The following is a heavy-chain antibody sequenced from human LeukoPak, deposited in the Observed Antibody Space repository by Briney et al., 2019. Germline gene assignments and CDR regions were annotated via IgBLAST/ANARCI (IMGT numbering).Heavy chain of an antibody. CDR1: GFTFSSYA. D-gene: IGHD1-26*01. CDR2: ISYDGSNK. J-gene: IGHJ3*02. V-gene: IGHV3-30-3*01. Sequence: QSGGSLRLSCAAFGFTFSSYAMHWVRQAPGKGLEWVAVISYDGSNKYYADSVKGRFTISRDNSKNTLYLQMNSLRAEDTAVYYCAKAREWGSYHQDAFDIWGQGTMVTVSS. CDR3: AKAREWGSYHQDAFDI.